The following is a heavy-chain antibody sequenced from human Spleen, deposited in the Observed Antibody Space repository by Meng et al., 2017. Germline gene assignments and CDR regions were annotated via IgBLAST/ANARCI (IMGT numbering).Heavy chain of an antibody. CDR3: ARALPRKYDFWSDYFTKSDD. V-gene: IGHV4-38-2*02. CDR1: GYSISSGYY. Sequence: SETLSLTCTVSGYSISSGYYWGWIRQPPGKGLEWIGSIYHSGSTYYNPSLKSRVTISVDTSKNQFSLKLSSVTAADTAVYYCARALPRKYDFWSDYFTKSDDWGQGTLVTVSS. CDR2: IYHSGST. D-gene: IGHD3-3*01. J-gene: IGHJ4*02.